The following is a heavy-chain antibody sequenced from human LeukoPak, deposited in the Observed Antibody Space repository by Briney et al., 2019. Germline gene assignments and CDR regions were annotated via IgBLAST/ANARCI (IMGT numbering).Heavy chain of an antibody. CDR2: ISGSGGST. V-gene: IGHV3-23*01. CDR3: ARRPFGADY. CDR1: GSTFSSYA. J-gene: IGHJ4*02. Sequence: GSLRLSCAASGSTFSSYAMSWVRQAPGKGLEWVSAISGSGGSTYYADSVKGRFTISRNNAKNSVYLQMNSLRVEDTAVYYCARRPFGADYWGQGTLVTVSS. D-gene: IGHD3-10*01.